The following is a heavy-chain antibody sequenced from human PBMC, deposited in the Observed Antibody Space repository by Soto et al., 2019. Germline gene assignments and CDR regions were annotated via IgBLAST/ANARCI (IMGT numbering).Heavy chain of an antibody. CDR1: GGSISSSSYY. CDR2: IYYSGST. Sequence: PSETLSLTCTVSGGSISSSSYYWGWIRQPPGKGLEWIGSIYYSGSTYYNPSLKSRVTISVDTSKNQFSLKLSSVTAADTAVYYCARPRSGYGPIYYYMDVWGKGTTVTVSS. V-gene: IGHV4-39*01. J-gene: IGHJ6*03. CDR3: ARPRSGYGPIYYYMDV. D-gene: IGHD5-12*01.